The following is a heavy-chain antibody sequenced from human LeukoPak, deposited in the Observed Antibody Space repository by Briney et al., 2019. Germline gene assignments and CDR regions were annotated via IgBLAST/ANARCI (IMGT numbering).Heavy chain of an antibody. CDR3: ARDGGSYLHPNWFDP. CDR2: IYYSGST. Sequence: SETLSLTCTVSGGSISSYYWSWIRQPPGKGLEGIGYIYYSGSTNYNPSLKSRVTISVDTSKNQFSLKLSSVTAADTAVYYCARDGGSYLHPNWFDPWGQGTLVTVSS. V-gene: IGHV4-59*01. CDR1: GGSISSYY. D-gene: IGHD1-26*01. J-gene: IGHJ5*02.